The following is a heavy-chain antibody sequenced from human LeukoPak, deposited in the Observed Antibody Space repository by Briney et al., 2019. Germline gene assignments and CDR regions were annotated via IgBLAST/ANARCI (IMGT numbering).Heavy chain of an antibody. CDR2: VSGNGANT. V-gene: IGHV3-23*01. D-gene: IGHD6-13*01. J-gene: IGHJ4*02. CDR1: GFTFISHT. CDR3: AKDSLVSYSSSWYDY. Sequence: GGSLRLSCAASGFTFISHTMSWIRQAPGKGLEWVSGVSGNGANTYYADSVKGRFTISRDNSKNTLYLQMNSLRAEDTAVYYCAKDSLVSYSSSWYDYWGQGTLVTVSS.